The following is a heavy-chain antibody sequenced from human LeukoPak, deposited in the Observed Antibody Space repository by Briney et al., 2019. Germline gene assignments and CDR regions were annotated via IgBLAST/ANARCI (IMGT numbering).Heavy chain of an antibody. CDR1: GGTFSSYA. V-gene: IGHV1-69*05. Sequence: ASVKVSCKASGGTFSSYAISWVRQAPGQGLEWMGGIIPIFGTANHAQKFQGRVTITTDESTSTAYMELSSLRSEDTAVYYCARAVSLYYYMDVWGKGTTVTVSS. D-gene: IGHD2-8*01. CDR2: IIPIFGTA. CDR3: ARAVSLYYYMDV. J-gene: IGHJ6*03.